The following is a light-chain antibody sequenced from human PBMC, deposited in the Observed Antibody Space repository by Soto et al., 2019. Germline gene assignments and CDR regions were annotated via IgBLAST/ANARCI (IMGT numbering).Light chain of an antibody. CDR1: SRDVGGYNY. J-gene: IGLJ1*01. V-gene: IGLV2-8*01. CDR3: SSYAGSLDV. CDR2: EVS. Sequence: QSALTQPPSASGSPGQSVTISCTGTSRDVGGYNYVSWYQQHPGKAPKLMIYEVSKRPSGVPDRFSGSKSGNTASLTVSGLQAEDEADYYCSSYAGSLDVFGTGTKLTVL.